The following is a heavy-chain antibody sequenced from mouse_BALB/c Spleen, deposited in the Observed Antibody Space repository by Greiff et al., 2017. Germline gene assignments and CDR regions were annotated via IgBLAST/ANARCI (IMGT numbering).Heavy chain of an antibody. CDR1: GYAFSSYW. D-gene: IGHD2-4*01. CDR2: IYPGDGDT. V-gene: IGHV1-80*01. J-gene: IGHJ3*01. Sequence: QVQLQQSGAELVRPGSSVKISCKASGYAFSSYWMNWVKQRPGQGLEWIGQIYPGDGDTNYNGKFKGKATLTADKSSSTAYMQLSSLTSEDSAVYFCARDYPFAYWGQGTLVTVSA. CDR3: ARDYPFAY.